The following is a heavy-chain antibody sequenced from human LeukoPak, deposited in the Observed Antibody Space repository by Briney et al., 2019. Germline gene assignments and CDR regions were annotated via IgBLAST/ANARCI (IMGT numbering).Heavy chain of an antibody. CDR1: GFTFSSYS. CDR3: ARGRGTAMVNYFDY. Sequence: GGSLRLSCAASGFTFSSYSMNWVRQAPGKGLEWVSYISSSSSTIYYADSVKGRFTISRDNAKNSLYLQMNSLRAEDTAVYYCARGRGTAMVNYFDYWGQGTLVTVSS. D-gene: IGHD5-18*01. J-gene: IGHJ4*02. V-gene: IGHV3-48*01. CDR2: ISSSSSTI.